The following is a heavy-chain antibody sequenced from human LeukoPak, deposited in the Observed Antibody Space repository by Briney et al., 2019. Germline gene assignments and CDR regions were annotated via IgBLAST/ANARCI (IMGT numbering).Heavy chain of an antibody. Sequence: GGSLRLSCPASGFTVSSNYMSWVRQAPGKGLEWVSVIYSGGSTYYADSVKGRFTISRDNSKNTLYLQMNSLRAEDTAVYYCARGTAAIDYWGQGTLVTVSS. CDR2: IYSGGST. CDR1: GFTVSSNY. CDR3: ARGTAAIDY. V-gene: IGHV3-53*01. D-gene: IGHD2-2*01. J-gene: IGHJ4*02.